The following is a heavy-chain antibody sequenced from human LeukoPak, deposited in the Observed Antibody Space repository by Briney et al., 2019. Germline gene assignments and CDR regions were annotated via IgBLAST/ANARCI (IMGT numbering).Heavy chain of an antibody. J-gene: IGHJ4*02. CDR3: AREAPRGTSSNPYYFDS. CDR1: GFTFDVAR. D-gene: IGHD6-6*01. Sequence: GGSLRLSCAASGFTFDVARMAWVRQAPGKGLEWVSYISFSSSTIYYADSVKGRFTISRDNAKNLLYLQMNSLRAEDTAVYYCAREAPRGTSSNPYYFDSWGQGTLVTVSS. V-gene: IGHV3-48*01. CDR2: ISFSSSTI.